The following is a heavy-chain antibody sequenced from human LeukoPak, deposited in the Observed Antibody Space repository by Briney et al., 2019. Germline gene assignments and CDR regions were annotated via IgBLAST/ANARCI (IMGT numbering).Heavy chain of an antibody. CDR3: ARGGVNVDTAMVTHCDY. CDR1: GYTFTSYD. CDR2: MNPNSGNT. V-gene: IGHV1-8*01. Sequence: GASVKVSCKASGYTFTSYDINWVRQATGQGLEWMGWMNPNSGNTGYAQKFQGRVTMTRNTSISTAYMELSSLRSEDTAVYYCARGGVNVDTAMVTHCDYWGQGTLVTVSS. J-gene: IGHJ4*02. D-gene: IGHD5-18*01.